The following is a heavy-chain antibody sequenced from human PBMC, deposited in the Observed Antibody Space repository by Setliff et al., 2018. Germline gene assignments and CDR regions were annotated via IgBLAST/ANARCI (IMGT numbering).Heavy chain of an antibody. CDR2: ISGYNGNT. CDR3: SRFGLYYEAVYGGGDYYYYGMDV. Sequence: ASVKVSCKASGYTFTSYGFSWVRQAPGQGLEWMGWISGYNGNTNYAQKVHGRVTMTTDTSTGTIYMELRSLRADDTAVYYCSRFGLYYEAVYGGGDYYYYGMDVWGQGTTVTVSS. V-gene: IGHV1-18*01. J-gene: IGHJ6*02. D-gene: IGHD3-16*01. CDR1: GYTFTSYG.